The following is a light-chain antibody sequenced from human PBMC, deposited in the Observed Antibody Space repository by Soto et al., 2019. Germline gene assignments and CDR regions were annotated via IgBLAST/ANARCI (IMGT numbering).Light chain of an antibody. Sequence: QSVLTQPRSVSGSPGQSVTISCTGTSSDVGAHNYVSWYQQHPGKAPKLIIYDVTKWPSGVPDRFSGSKSGNTASLTISGLQADDEADYYCFSYAGTSSSDVFGTGTKVTVL. J-gene: IGLJ1*01. V-gene: IGLV2-11*01. CDR1: SSDVGAHNY. CDR2: DVT. CDR3: FSYAGTSSSDV.